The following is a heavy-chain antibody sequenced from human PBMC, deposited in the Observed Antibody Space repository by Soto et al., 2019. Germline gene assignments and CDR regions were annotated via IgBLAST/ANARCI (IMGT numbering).Heavy chain of an antibody. CDR3: ARDRGPSRGMDV. J-gene: IGHJ6*02. CDR1: CGSIISSNW. Sequence: PSETLSLTCAFSCGSIISSNWWSWVRQPPGKGLEWIGEIYHSGSTNYNPSLKSRVTISVDKSKNQFSLKLSSVTAADTAVYYCARDRGPSRGMDVWGQGTTVTVSS. D-gene: IGHD3-10*01. CDR2: IYHSGST. V-gene: IGHV4-4*02.